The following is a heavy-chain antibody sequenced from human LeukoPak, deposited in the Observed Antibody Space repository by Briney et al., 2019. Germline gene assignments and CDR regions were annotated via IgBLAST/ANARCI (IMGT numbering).Heavy chain of an antibody. Sequence: GGSLRLSCAASGFTFSSYGMHWVRQAPGKGLEWVAFIRYDGSNKYYADSVKGRFTFSRDNSKNTLYLQMNSLRPEDTALYYCAKAVWFGEFDYYFFGLDVWGQGTTVTVSS. CDR2: IRYDGSNK. V-gene: IGHV3-30*02. D-gene: IGHD3-10*01. CDR3: AKAVWFGEFDYYFFGLDV. CDR1: GFTFSSYG. J-gene: IGHJ6*02.